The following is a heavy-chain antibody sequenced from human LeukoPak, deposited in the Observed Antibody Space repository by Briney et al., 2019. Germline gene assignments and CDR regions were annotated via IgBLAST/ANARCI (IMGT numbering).Heavy chain of an antibody. J-gene: IGHJ3*02. D-gene: IGHD5-18*01. CDR2: IYSGGST. V-gene: IGHV3-53*01. Sequence: PSETLSLTCAVSGGSISSGGYSWSWVRQAPGKGLEWVSVIYSGGSTYYADSVEGRFTISRDNSKNTVYLQMNSLRVEDTAVYYCARLWIQDHYGAFDIWGQGTMVTVSS. CDR1: GGSISSGGYS. CDR3: ARLWIQDHYGAFDI.